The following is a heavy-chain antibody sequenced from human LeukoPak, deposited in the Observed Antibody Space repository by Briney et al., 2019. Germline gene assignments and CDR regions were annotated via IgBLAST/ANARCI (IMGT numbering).Heavy chain of an antibody. V-gene: IGHV4-59*12. CDR1: GGSISSYY. CDR3: ARGKQQLGNYYFDY. D-gene: IGHD6-13*01. Sequence: SETLSLTCIVSGGSISSYYWSWIRQPPGKGLEWIGYVHDSGSTKYNPSVKSRVTISVDTSKNQFSLKLGSMTAADTAVYYCARGKQQLGNYYFDYWGQGTLVTVSS. CDR2: VHDSGST. J-gene: IGHJ4*02.